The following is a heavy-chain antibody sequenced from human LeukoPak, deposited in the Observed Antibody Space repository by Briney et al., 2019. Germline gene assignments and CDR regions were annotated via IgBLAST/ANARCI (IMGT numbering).Heavy chain of an antibody. CDR2: IYYSGST. CDR1: GGSISSYY. V-gene: IGHV4-59*01. Sequence: SETLSLTCTVSGGSISSYYWSWIRQPPGKGLEWIGYIYYSGSTNYNPSLKNRVTISVDTSKNQFSLKLSSVTAADTAVYYCARVDYYDSSGYLDYYYGMDVWGQGTTVTVSS. J-gene: IGHJ6*02. D-gene: IGHD3-22*01. CDR3: ARVDYYDSSGYLDYYYGMDV.